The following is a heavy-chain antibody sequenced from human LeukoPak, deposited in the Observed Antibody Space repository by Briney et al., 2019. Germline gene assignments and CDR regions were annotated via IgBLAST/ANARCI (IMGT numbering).Heavy chain of an antibody. CDR1: GYTFTGYY. J-gene: IGHJ3*02. V-gene: IGHV1-2*02. D-gene: IGHD2-15*01. CDR3: ARTEDIVVVVAAFHDAFDI. CDR2: INPNSGGT. Sequence: VKVSCKASGYTFTGYYMHWVRQAPGQGLEWMGWINPNSGGTNYAQKVQGRVTMTRDTSISTAYMELSRLRSDDTAVYYCARTEDIVVVVAAFHDAFDIWGQGTMVTVSS.